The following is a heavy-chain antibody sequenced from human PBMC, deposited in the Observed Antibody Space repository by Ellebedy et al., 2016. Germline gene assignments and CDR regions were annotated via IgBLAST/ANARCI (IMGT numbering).Heavy chain of an antibody. V-gene: IGHV3-66*01. J-gene: IGHJ3*01. CDR3: ARVKVAARSTRHDAFDL. CDR2: IYAGGST. CDR1: GFSVSSNY. D-gene: IGHD6-13*01. Sequence: GGSLRLSCVVSGFSVSSNYLSWVRQAPGKGLEWVSVIYAGGSTFYADSVKGRFTISRDNSKNTLYLQMNRLRAEDTAVYYCARVKVAARSTRHDAFDLWGQGTLVTVSS.